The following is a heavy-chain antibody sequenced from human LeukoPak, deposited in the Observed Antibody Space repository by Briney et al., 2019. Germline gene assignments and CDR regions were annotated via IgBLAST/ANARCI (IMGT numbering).Heavy chain of an antibody. CDR1: GDSVSSNSAA. D-gene: IGHD6-13*01. CDR2: TYYRSKWYS. V-gene: IGHV6-1*01. Sequence: SQTLSLTCAITGDSVSSNSAAWNWIRQSPSRGLEWLGRTYYRSKWYSDYAVSVKSRIIINSDTSKNQFSLQLNSVTPEDTAVYYCARDYSISAALKSAFDFWGQGTMVTVPS. J-gene: IGHJ3*01. CDR3: ARDYSISAALKSAFDF.